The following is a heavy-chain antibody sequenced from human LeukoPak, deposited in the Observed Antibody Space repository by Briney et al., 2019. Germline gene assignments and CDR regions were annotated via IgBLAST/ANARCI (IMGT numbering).Heavy chain of an antibody. CDR2: ILPDGSKK. D-gene: IGHD2/OR15-2a*01. Sequence: PGGSLRLSCAASEFDFSFYWMTWVRQAPGKGLEWVANILPDGSKKYYLDSVKGRFTISKDNAKNTVYLQMNSLRAEDTAVYYCVSFYETYWGRGTLVTVSS. CDR3: VSFYETY. CDR1: EFDFSFYW. V-gene: IGHV3-7*01. J-gene: IGHJ4*02.